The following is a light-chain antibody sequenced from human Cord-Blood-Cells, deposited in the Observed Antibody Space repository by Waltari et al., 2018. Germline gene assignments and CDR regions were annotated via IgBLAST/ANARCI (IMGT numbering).Light chain of an antibody. Sequence: QSALTQPASVSGSPGQSITISCTVTSSDVGSYNLASWYQQHPGKAPNLMIYEGSKRPSGVSNRFSGSKSGNTASLTISGLQAEDEADYYCCSYAGSSTFVFGTGTKVTVL. CDR2: EGS. CDR1: SSDVGSYNL. V-gene: IGLV2-23*01. CDR3: CSYAGSSTFV. J-gene: IGLJ1*01.